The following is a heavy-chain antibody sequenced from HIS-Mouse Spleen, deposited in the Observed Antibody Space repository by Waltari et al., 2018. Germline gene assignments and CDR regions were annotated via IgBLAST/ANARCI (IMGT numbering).Heavy chain of an antibody. CDR3: AREIPYSSSWYDWYFDL. V-gene: IGHV4-39*07. CDR2: IYYSGST. J-gene: IGHJ2*01. D-gene: IGHD6-13*01. Sequence: QLQLQESGPGLVKPSETLSLTCTVSGGSISSSSYYWCWIHQPPGKGLEWIGSIYYSGSTYYNPSLKSRVTISVDTSKNQFSLKLSSVTAADTAVYYCAREIPYSSSWYDWYFDLWGRGTLVTVSS. CDR1: GGSISSSSYY.